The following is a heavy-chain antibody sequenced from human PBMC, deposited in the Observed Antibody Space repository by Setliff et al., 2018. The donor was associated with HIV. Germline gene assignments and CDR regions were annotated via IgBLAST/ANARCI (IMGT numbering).Heavy chain of an antibody. J-gene: IGHJ5*02. CDR2: VFYTETT. Sequence: KTSETLSLTCTVSGGSISSSSYYWGWIRQSPGEGLEWIGSVFYTETTYYNPSLKSRVTISVDTSRNQFSLTVTSVTAADTAVYYCARHRYSFDVTAYYFENWFDTWGQGALVTVSS. CDR3: ARHRYSFDVTAYYFENWFDT. V-gene: IGHV4-39*01. D-gene: IGHD3-9*01. CDR1: GGSISSSSYY.